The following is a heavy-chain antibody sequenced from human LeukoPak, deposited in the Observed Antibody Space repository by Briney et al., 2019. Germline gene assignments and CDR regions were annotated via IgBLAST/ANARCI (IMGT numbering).Heavy chain of an antibody. D-gene: IGHD3-10*01. CDR1: GFTFSSYG. J-gene: IGHJ4*02. V-gene: IGHV3-30*02. CDR2: IRYDGSNK. CDR3: LRSFEI. Sequence: GGSLRLSCAASGFTFSSYGMHWVRQAPGKGLEWVAFIRYDGSNKYYADSVKGRFTISRDKVRNTLYLQMNSLRAEDTAVYFCLRSFEIWGQGTLVTVSS.